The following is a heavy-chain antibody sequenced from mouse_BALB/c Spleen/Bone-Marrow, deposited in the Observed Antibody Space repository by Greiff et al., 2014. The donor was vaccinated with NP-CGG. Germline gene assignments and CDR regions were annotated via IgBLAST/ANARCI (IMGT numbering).Heavy chain of an antibody. D-gene: IGHD1-1*01. CDR3: TRYYYGRYYAMDY. J-gene: IGHJ4*01. V-gene: IGHV1-5*01. CDR1: GYSFTSYW. Sequence: EVMLVESGTVLARPGASVKMSCKASGYSFTSYWMHWVKQGPGQGLEWIGAIYPGNSDTSYNQKFKGKAKLTAVTSASTAYMELSSLTNEDSAVYYCTRYYYGRYYAMDYWGQGTSVTVSS. CDR2: IYPGNSDT.